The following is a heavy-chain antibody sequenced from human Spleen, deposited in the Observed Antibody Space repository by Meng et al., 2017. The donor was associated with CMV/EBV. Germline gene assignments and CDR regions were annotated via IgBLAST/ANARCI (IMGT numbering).Heavy chain of an antibody. J-gene: IGHJ4*02. Sequence: CAASGFTVSSYARGWVRQASGKGLEWVSAISGSGGSTYYADSVKGRFTISRDDSKKTLYLQMNSLRAEDTAVYYCAKCLSYHQNFDYWGQGTLVTVSS. D-gene: IGHD3-3*01. V-gene: IGHV3-23*01. CDR3: AKCLSYHQNFDY. CDR2: ISGSGGST. CDR1: GFTVSSYA.